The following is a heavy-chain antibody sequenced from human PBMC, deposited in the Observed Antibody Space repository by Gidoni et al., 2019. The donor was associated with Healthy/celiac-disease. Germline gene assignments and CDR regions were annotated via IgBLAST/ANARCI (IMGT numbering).Heavy chain of an antibody. CDR1: GFSLSTSGMC. J-gene: IGHJ6*03. Sequence: QVTLRESGPALVKPTQTLTLTCTFSGFSLSTSGMCVSWIRQPPGKALEWLALIDWDDDKYYSTSLKTRLTISKDTSKNQVVLTMTNMDPVDTATYYCARTWTKQLLRTYYYYYYMDVWGKGTTVTVSS. CDR2: IDWDDDK. CDR3: ARTWTKQLLRTYYYYYYMDV. V-gene: IGHV2-70*01. D-gene: IGHD2-2*01.